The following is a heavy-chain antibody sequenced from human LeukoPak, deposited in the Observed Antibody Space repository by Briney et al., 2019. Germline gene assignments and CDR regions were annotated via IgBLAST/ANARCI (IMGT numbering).Heavy chain of an antibody. Sequence: GGSLRLSCAASGFTFRTSGMNWVRQAPGKGLEWVSYISSSGTTISYAQSVKGRFTITRDNAKNSLYLQMNSLRAEDTAVYYCARVLSGSYGDLIDYWGQGTLVTVSS. D-gene: IGHD1-26*01. CDR3: ARVLSGSYGDLIDY. J-gene: IGHJ4*02. CDR2: ISSSGTTI. V-gene: IGHV3-48*04. CDR1: GFTFRTSG.